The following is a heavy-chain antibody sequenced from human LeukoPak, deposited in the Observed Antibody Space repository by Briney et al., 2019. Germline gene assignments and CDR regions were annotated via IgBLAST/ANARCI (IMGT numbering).Heavy chain of an antibody. Sequence: PSETLSLTCAVYGGSFSGYYWSWIRQPPGKGLEWIGEMKHSGSTNYNPSLKSRATISVDTAKNQVSLKLSSVTAADTAVYYCARPARIAASGRYAFDFWGEGTLVTVSS. CDR1: GGSFSGYY. V-gene: IGHV4-34*01. CDR3: ARPARIAASGRYAFDF. J-gene: IGHJ3*01. CDR2: MKHSGST. D-gene: IGHD6-13*01.